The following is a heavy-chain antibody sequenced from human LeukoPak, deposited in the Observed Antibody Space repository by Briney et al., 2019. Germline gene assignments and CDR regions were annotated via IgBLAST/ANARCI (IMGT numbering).Heavy chain of an antibody. CDR1: GFTFSNAW. D-gene: IGHD3-9*01. V-gene: IGHV3-15*01. J-gene: IGHJ3*02. Sequence: GSLRLSCAASGFTFSNAWMSWVRQAPGKGLEWVGRIKSKTDGGTTDYAAPVKGRFTISRDNSKNTLYLQMNSLRAEDTAVYYCAKAGYFDWFDDAFDIWGQGTMVTVSS. CDR2: IKSKTDGGTT. CDR3: AKAGYFDWFDDAFDI.